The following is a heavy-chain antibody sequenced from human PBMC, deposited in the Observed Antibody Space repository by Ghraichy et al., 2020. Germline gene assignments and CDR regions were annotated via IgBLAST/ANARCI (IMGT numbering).Heavy chain of an antibody. CDR2: IHPGDSDI. Sequence: GESLNISCKGSGYTSTNYRIGWVRQMPGKGLEWMGIIHPGDSDITYSPSFQGQVTISVDKSFSTAYLQWSSLKASDTAMYYCARRGIAAPYWYFDLWGRGTLVTVSS. CDR3: ARRGIAAPYWYFDL. CDR1: GYTSTNYR. D-gene: IGHD6-6*01. V-gene: IGHV5-51*01. J-gene: IGHJ2*01.